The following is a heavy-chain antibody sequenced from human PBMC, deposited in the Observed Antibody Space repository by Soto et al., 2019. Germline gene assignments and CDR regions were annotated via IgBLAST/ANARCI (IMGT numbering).Heavy chain of an antibody. CDR2: IYYSGST. CDR3: ARATATMVRGVIIIGPSLDY. J-gene: IGHJ4*02. Sequence: SETLSLTCTVSGGSISSGGYYWSWIRQHPGKGLEWIGYIYYSGSTYYNPSLKSRVTISVDTSKNQFSLKLSSVTAADTAVYYCARATATMVRGVIIIGPSLDYWGQGTLVT. CDR1: GGSISSGGYY. D-gene: IGHD3-10*01. V-gene: IGHV4-31*03.